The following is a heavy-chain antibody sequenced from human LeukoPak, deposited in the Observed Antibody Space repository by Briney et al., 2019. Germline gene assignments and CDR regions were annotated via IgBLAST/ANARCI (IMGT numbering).Heavy chain of an antibody. J-gene: IGHJ3*02. D-gene: IGHD3-22*01. CDR2: IYPGDSDT. CDR1: GYSFTSYW. V-gene: IGHV5-51*01. Sequence: KTGESLKISCKGSGYSFTSYWIGWVRQMPGKGLEWMGIIYPGDSDTRYSPSFRGLVTISADKSISTAYLQWSSLKASDTAMYYCARLTNYDSSGWGAFEIWGQGTMVTVSS. CDR3: ARLTNYDSSGWGAFEI.